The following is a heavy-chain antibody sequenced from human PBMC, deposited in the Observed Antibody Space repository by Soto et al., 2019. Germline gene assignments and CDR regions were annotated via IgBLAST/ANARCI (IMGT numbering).Heavy chain of an antibody. Sequence: VQLVESGGGLVKPGGSLRLSCAASGFTFSNFAMSWVRQAPGRGLEWVSGISASGRDIHYADSVKDRFTVSRDNSKNTLYLQMNSLRAEDTAIYYCAKGKTSGWYYFDYWGQGALVTVSS. J-gene: IGHJ4*02. CDR3: AKGKTSGWYYFDY. V-gene: IGHV3-23*04. D-gene: IGHD6-19*01. CDR2: ISASGRDI. CDR1: GFTFSNFA.